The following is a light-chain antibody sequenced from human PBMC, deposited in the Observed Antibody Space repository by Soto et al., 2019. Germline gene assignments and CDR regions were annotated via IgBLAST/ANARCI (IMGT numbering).Light chain of an antibody. J-gene: IGKJ4*01. Sequence: EIVMTQSPATLSVSPGERATLSCRASQSVSSTLAWYQQKPGQAPRLLIYGTSTRATGIPARFSGSGSGTEFTLTISSLQSEDFEIYYCQHYNNWPLTFGGGTKVEIK. CDR3: QHYNNWPLT. CDR1: QSVSST. CDR2: GTS. V-gene: IGKV3-15*01.